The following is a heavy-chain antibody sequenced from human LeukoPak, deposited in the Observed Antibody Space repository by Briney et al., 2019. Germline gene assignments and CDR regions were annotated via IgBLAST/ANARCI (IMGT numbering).Heavy chain of an antibody. CDR3: ATATRGSFDYYYGMDV. J-gene: IGHJ6*02. V-gene: IGHV1-24*01. Sequence: ASVKVSCKVSGYTLTELSMHWVRQAPGKGLEWMGGFDPEDGETIYAQKFQGRVTMTEDTSTDTAYMELSSLRSEDTAVYYCATATRGSFDYYYGMDVWGQGTTVTVSS. CDR1: GYTLTELS. D-gene: IGHD3-10*01. CDR2: FDPEDGET.